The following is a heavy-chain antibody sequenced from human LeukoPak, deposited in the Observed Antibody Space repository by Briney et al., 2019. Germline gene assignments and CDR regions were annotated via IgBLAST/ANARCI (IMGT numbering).Heavy chain of an antibody. CDR3: ARLYYYDSSGYYDPFDY. CDR1: GYTFTGYY. CDR2: INPNSGGT. Sequence: PGASVKVSCKASGYTFTGYYMHWVRQAPGQGLEWMGWINPNSGGTNYAQKIQGRVTMTRDTSISTAYMELSRLRSDDTAVYYCARLYYYDSSGYYDPFDYWGQGTLVTVSP. J-gene: IGHJ4*02. D-gene: IGHD3-22*01. V-gene: IGHV1-2*02.